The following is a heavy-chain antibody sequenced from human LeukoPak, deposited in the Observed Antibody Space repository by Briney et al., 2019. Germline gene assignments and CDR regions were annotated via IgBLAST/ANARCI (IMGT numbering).Heavy chain of an antibody. J-gene: IGHJ4*02. Sequence: SETLSLTCTVSGGSIRSSSYYWGWIRQPPGKGLEWIGSIYYSGSTYYNASLKSRGTISVDTSKNQFSLKLNSVTAADTAVYFCARQVVAVAGTGCFDYWGQGTLVTVSS. CDR1: GGSIRSSSYY. CDR3: ARQVVAVAGTGCFDY. CDR2: IYYSGST. D-gene: IGHD6-19*01. V-gene: IGHV4-39*01.